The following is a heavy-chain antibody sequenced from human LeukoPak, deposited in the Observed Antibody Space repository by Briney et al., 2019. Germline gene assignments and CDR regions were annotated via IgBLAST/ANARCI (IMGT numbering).Heavy chain of an antibody. V-gene: IGHV4-30-2*01. D-gene: IGHD4-23*01. Sequence: SETLSLTCAVFGGSSSSGGYSWSWIRQPPGKGLEWIGYIYHSGGTYYDPSLKSRVTISVDRSKNQFSLKLSSVTAADTAVYYCARGYGGNSDYFDYWGQGTLVTVSS. CDR2: IYHSGGT. CDR1: GGSSSSGGYS. CDR3: ARGYGGNSDYFDY. J-gene: IGHJ4*02.